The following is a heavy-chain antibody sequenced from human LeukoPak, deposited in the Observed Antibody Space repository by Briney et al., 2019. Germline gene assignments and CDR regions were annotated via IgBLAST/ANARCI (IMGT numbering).Heavy chain of an antibody. D-gene: IGHD5-18*01. CDR3: ARPGRDGGFSYGFDC. J-gene: IGHJ5*01. V-gene: IGHV5-51*01. CDR1: GYSFTSYW. CDR2: IYPGDSDT. Sequence: GESLKISCKGSGYSFTSYWIGWVRQMPGKGLEWMGIIYPGDSDTTYSPPFQGQVTISADRSISTAYLQWSSLKASDTAMYYCARPGRDGGFSYGFDCWGQGTLVTVSS.